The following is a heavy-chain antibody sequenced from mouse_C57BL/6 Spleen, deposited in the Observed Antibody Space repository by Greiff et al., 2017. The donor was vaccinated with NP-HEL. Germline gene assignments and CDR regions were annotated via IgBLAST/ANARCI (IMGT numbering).Heavy chain of an antibody. J-gene: IGHJ4*01. CDR3: ARGGRDLVTTNAMDH. V-gene: IGHV1-61*01. CDR1: GYTFTSYW. Sequence: QVQLQQPGAELVRPGSSVKPSCKASGYTFTSYWMDWVKQRPGQGLEWIGNIYPSDSETHYNQKFKDKATLTVDKSSSTAYMQLSSLTSEDSAVYYCARGGRDLVTTNAMDHWGQGTSVTVSS. D-gene: IGHD2-2*01. CDR2: IYPSDSET.